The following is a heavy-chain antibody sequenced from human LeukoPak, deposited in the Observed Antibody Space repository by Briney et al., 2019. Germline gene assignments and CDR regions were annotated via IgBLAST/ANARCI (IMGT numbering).Heavy chain of an antibody. CDR1: GFTFSTYE. V-gene: IGHV3-48*03. CDR3: ATQGRSAMLGI. D-gene: IGHD3-3*01. Sequence: QPGGSLRLSCAASGFTFSTYEMNWVRQAPGKGLEWVSYISSSGGSIYYADSVKGRFTISRDNAKNSLFLQMNSLRAEDTAVYYCATQGRSAMLGIWGQGTVVTVSS. CDR2: ISSSGGSI. J-gene: IGHJ3*02.